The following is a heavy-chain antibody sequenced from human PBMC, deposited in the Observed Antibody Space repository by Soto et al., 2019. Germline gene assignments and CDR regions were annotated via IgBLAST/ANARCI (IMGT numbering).Heavy chain of an antibody. V-gene: IGHV3-33*01. CDR2: IWANGNNK. J-gene: IGHJ4*02. D-gene: IGHD1-26*01. CDR1: GFNFNVVG. CDR3: ARDGVGATTYFGYLDY. Sequence: GGSLRLSCTASGFNFNVVGMQWVRQSPDKGLEWVATIWANGNNKYYADFVKGRFTISRDNSKNTQSLQMNNLRAEDTAVYYCARDGVGATTYFGYLDYWGQGTLVTVSS.